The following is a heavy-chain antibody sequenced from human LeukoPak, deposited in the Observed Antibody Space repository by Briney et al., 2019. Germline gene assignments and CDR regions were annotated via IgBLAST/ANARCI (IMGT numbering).Heavy chain of an antibody. J-gene: IGHJ4*02. CDR1: GFTFDDYA. CDR2: ISADGSAT. CDR3: AKDTAVSAVDVALDY. V-gene: IGHV3-43*02. D-gene: IGHD6-19*01. Sequence: PGGSLRLSCAASGFTFDDYAMRWVRQAPGKGLEWVSLISADGSATYYARSVKGRFTISRDNSKNSLYLQVNSLRSEDTALYYCAKDTAVSAVDVALDYWGQGTLLTVS.